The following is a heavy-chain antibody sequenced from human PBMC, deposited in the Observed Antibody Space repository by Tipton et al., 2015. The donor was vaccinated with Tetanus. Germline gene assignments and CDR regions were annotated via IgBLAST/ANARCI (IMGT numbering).Heavy chain of an antibody. CDR2: IRGSGGHI. CDR3: RAGSWL. J-gene: IGHJ4*02. Sequence: VQLVQSGGGLEQPGRSLRLSCVGSGFNFSTYTMNWVRQAPGKGLEWVSSIRGSGGHIYYADSVKGRFTISRDNAKNSLYLQMNSLRVEDTAMYYCRAGSWLGGPGTLVTVSS. D-gene: IGHD5-18*01. V-gene: IGHV3-21*01. CDR1: GFNFSTYT.